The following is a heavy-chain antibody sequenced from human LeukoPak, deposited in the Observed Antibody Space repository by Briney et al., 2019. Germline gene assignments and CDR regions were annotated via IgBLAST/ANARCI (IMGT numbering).Heavy chain of an antibody. CDR2: ISSSSSTR. Sequence: GGSLRLSCAASGFTFSSYCMTWVRQAPGKGLEWVSYISSSSSTRYYADSVKGRFTISRDNSKNTLYLQVNSLRAEDTAVYYCAKEGTLYSGYYYYMDVWGKGTTVTVSS. J-gene: IGHJ6*03. CDR1: GFTFSSYC. D-gene: IGHD5-12*01. V-gene: IGHV3-48*01. CDR3: AKEGTLYSGYYYYMDV.